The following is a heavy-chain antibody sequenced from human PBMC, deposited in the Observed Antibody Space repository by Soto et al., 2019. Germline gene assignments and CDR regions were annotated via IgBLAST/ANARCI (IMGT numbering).Heavy chain of an antibody. CDR3: AKSPILTGYYNLYYFDY. CDR1: GFTFSSYA. Sequence: GGSLRLSCAASGFTFSSYAMHWVRQAPGKGLEYVSAISSNGGSTYYANSVKGRFTISRDNSKNTLYLQMGSLRAEDTAVYYCAKSPILTGYYNLYYFDYWGQGTLVTVAS. CDR2: ISSNGGST. D-gene: IGHD3-9*01. V-gene: IGHV3-64*01. J-gene: IGHJ4*02.